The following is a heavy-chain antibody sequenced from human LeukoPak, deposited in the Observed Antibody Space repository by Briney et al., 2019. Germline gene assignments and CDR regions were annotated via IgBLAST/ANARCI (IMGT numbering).Heavy chain of an antibody. D-gene: IGHD3-16*01. Sequence: GGSLRLSCAASGFTFSSCWMNWARQAPGKGLEWVASINHNGNVNYYVDSVKGRFTISRGNAKNSLYLQMSNLRAEDTAVYFCARGGGLDVWGQGATVTVSS. CDR1: GFTFSSCW. J-gene: IGHJ6*02. V-gene: IGHV3-7*03. CDR2: INHNGNVN. CDR3: ARGGGLDV.